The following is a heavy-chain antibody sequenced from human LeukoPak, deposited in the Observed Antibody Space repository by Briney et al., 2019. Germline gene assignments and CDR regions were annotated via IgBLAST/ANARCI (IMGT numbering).Heavy chain of an antibody. CDR3: ALGYYDSSVDY. D-gene: IGHD3-22*01. Sequence: SETLSLTCTVSGGSISSFHWNWIRQPPGKGLEWIGYIYYSGSTNYNSSLKSRVTISVDTSKNQFSLKLSSVTAADTAVYYRALGYYDSSVDYWGQGTLVTVSS. J-gene: IGHJ4*02. CDR2: IYYSGST. V-gene: IGHV4-59*01. CDR1: GGSISSFH.